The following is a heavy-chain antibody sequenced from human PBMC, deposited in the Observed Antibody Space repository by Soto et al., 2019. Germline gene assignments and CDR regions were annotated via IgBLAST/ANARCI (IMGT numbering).Heavy chain of an antibody. CDR1: GGSISSSNW. Sequence: SETLSLTCAVSGGSISSSNWWSWVRQPPGKGLEWIGEIYYTGSTNYNPSLESRLTMSVDMSKNHFSLKLSSVTAADTAVYYCAGGTDGKKVAYWGQGTLVTVSS. J-gene: IGHJ4*02. CDR2: IYYTGST. D-gene: IGHD5-12*01. CDR3: AGGTDGKKVAY. V-gene: IGHV4-4*02.